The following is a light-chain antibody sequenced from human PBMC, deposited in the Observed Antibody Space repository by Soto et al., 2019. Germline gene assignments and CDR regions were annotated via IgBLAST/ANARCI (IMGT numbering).Light chain of an antibody. J-gene: IGLJ2*01. V-gene: IGLV2-14*01. CDR2: EVT. CDR1: SRDIGNYNY. Sequence: QSALTQPASVSGSPGQSITISCTGTSRDIGNYNYVSWYQHHPGKAPKLIIYEVTDRPSGVSNRFSASKSGNTASLTISGLQAEDEAYYYCSSYTTTTTVTFGRGTKLTVL. CDR3: SSYTTTTTVT.